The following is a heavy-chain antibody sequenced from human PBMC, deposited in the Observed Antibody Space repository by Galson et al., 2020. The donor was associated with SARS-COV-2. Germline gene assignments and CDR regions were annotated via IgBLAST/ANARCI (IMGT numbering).Heavy chain of an antibody. V-gene: IGHV3-21*01. CDR2: ISGSSNYI. CDR1: AFAFSSYS. Sequence: GESLKISCAASAFAFSSYSMNWVRQAPGKGLEWVSSISGSSNYIYYADSMKGRFTISRDNAKNSLYLQMNSLRAEDTAIYYCARGHIDYYYAMDVWGQGTTVTVSS. J-gene: IGHJ6*02. CDR3: ARGHIDYYYAMDV. D-gene: IGHD5-12*01.